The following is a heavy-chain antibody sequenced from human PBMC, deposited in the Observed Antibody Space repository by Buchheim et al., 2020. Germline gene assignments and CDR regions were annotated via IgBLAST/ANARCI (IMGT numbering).Heavy chain of an antibody. V-gene: IGHV4-4*02. J-gene: IGHJ4*02. D-gene: IGHD3-10*01. CDR3: ARVDGDLRY. CDR2: VYQSGTT. Sequence: QVQLQESGPGLVKPSGTLSLTCAVSGASITSVNWWNWVRQPPGKGLEWIGEVYQSGTTNYNPSLKSRATISLDKSKNQFSLKVTSVTAADTAVYYCARVDGDLRYWGQGTL. CDR1: GASITSVNW.